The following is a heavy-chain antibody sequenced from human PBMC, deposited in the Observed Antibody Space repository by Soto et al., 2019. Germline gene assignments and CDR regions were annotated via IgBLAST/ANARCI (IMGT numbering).Heavy chain of an antibody. CDR2: ISAYNGNT. J-gene: IGHJ3*02. V-gene: IGHV1-18*01. Sequence: QVQLVQSGAEVKKPGASVKVSCKASGYTFTSYGISWVRQAPGPGLEWMGWISAYNGNTNYAQKLQGRVTMTTDTSTSPAYMALMRVRSHCTGVDYGAIYWSRDRTAMEDAVHTRGQGKMVTVSS. CDR1: GYTFTSYG. CDR3: AIYWSRDRTAMEDAVHT. D-gene: IGHD2-15*01.